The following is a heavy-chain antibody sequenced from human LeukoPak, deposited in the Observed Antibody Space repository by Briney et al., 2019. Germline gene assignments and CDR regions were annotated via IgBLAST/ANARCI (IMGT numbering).Heavy chain of an antibody. D-gene: IGHD3-10*01. J-gene: IGHJ4*02. V-gene: IGHV1-2*02. CDR2: INPNSGGT. CDR1: GYTFTGYY. Sequence: ASVKVSCKASGYTFTGYYMHWVRQAPGQGLEWMGWINPNSGGTNYAQKFQGRVTMTRDTSISTAYMELSRLRSDDTAVYYCARVRYYHGSGSIDYWGQGTLVTVSS. CDR3: ARVRYYHGSGSIDY.